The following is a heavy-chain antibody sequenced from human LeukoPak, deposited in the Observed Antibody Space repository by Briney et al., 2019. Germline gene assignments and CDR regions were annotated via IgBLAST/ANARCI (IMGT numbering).Heavy chain of an antibody. CDR2: INHSGST. D-gene: IGHD3-3*01. CDR3: ARNTRVVPRYYYYYMDV. V-gene: IGHV4-34*01. J-gene: IGHJ6*03. Sequence: SETLSLTCAVYGGSFSGYYWSWIRQPPGKGLEWIGEINHSGSTNYNPSPKSRVTISVDTSKNQFSLKLSSVTAADTAVYYCARNTRVVPRYYYYYMDVWGKGTTVTVSS. CDR1: GGSFSGYY.